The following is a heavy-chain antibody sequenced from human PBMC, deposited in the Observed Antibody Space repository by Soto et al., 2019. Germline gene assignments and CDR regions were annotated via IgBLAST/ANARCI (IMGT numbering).Heavy chain of an antibody. J-gene: IGHJ6*03. CDR3: ARESGGTMATLDYYYFYMDV. CDR2: INPNSGGT. Sequence: QVQLVQSVAEVNNPGVSVSISCKSSVYSLSAYYIHWMRQAPGQGHERMGWINPNSGGTKFAQKFQGRVTMTRDTSISTAYLELSRLKSDDTAVYFCARESGGTMATLDYYYFYMDVWGKGTTVTVSS. V-gene: IGHV1-2*02. CDR1: VYSLSAYY. D-gene: IGHD3-10*01.